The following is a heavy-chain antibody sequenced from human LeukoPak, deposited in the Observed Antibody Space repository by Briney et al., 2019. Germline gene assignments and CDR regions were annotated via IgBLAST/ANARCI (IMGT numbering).Heavy chain of an antibody. CDR3: ARAIAAAGNYYYYYYMDV. Sequence: ASVKVSCKASGYTFTIYGISWVRQAPGQGLEWMGWISAYNGNTNYAQKFQGRVTMTRDTSISTAYMELSRLRSDDTAVYYCARAIAAAGNYYYYYYMDVWGKGTTVTVSS. D-gene: IGHD6-13*01. CDR2: ISAYNGNT. CDR1: GYTFTIYG. J-gene: IGHJ6*03. V-gene: IGHV1-18*01.